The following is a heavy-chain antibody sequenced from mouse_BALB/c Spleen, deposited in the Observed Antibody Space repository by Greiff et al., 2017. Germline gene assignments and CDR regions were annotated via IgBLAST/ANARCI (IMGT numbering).Heavy chain of an antibody. CDR3: ARSGPFDY. J-gene: IGHJ2*01. CDR2: IAPGSGST. Sequence: DLVKPGASVKLSCKASGYTFASYWINWIKQRPGQGLEWIGRIAPGSGSTYYNEMFKGKATLTVDTSSSTAYIQLSSLSSEDSAVYFCARSGPFDYWGQGTTLTVSS. V-gene: IGHV1S41*01. CDR1: GYTFASYW.